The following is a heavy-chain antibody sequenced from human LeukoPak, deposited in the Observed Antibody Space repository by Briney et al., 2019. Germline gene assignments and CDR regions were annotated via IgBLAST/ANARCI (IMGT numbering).Heavy chain of an antibody. D-gene: IGHD3-3*01. CDR3: ARDQAPPNDFWRGYYGLGNWFDP. Sequence: PGGSLRLSCAASGFTFSSYSMNWVRQAPGKGLEWVSSISSSSSYIYYADSVKGRFTISRDNAKNSLYLQMNSLRAEDTAVYYCARDQAPPNDFWRGYYGLGNWFDPWGQGTLVTVSS. J-gene: IGHJ5*02. CDR1: GFTFSSYS. V-gene: IGHV3-21*01. CDR2: ISSSSSYI.